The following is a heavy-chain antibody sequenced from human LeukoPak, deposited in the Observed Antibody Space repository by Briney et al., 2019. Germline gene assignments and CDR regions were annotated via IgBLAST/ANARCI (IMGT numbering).Heavy chain of an antibody. V-gene: IGHV4-59*01. CDR1: GGSISTYY. D-gene: IGHD3-22*01. Sequence: SETLSLTCTVSGGSISTYYWSWVRQPPGKGLEWIGYINYSGRTNANSSLKSRVAISVDTSKNQFSLRLSSVTAADTAVYYCARDTYYYDNGDFIDAFDIWGRGTMVTVSS. J-gene: IGHJ3*02. CDR2: INYSGRT. CDR3: ARDTYYYDNGDFIDAFDI.